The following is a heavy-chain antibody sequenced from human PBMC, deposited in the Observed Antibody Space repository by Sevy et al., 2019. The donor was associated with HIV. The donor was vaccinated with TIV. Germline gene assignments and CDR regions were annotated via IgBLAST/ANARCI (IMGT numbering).Heavy chain of an antibody. CDR2: ISGSGTRT. CDR1: GFSFDSYG. D-gene: IGHD3-22*01. Sequence: GGSLRLSCAVSGFSFDSYGMTWVRQAPGKGLEWVSAISGSGTRTYYANSVKGRFIISRDNSKNTLDLQMNSLRAEDQANYYCGKGGGGHYDPDEIAYYFYYYNMDVWGKGTTVTVSS. V-gene: IGHV3-23*01. J-gene: IGHJ6*03. CDR3: GKGGGGHYDPDEIAYYFYYYNMDV.